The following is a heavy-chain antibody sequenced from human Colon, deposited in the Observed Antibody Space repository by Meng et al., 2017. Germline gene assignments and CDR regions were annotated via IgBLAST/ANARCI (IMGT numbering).Heavy chain of an antibody. Sequence: GESLKISCAASGFMFSDSWMTWVRQALGKGLEFVTNINPDESVKNYVDSVKGRYAISRDNDKRSLYLQMNSLTAEDTALYYCAIDPSHGAFDIWGQGTMVTVSS. J-gene: IGHJ3*02. CDR3: AIDPSHGAFDI. V-gene: IGHV3-7*01. CDR1: GFMFSDSW. CDR2: INPDESVK.